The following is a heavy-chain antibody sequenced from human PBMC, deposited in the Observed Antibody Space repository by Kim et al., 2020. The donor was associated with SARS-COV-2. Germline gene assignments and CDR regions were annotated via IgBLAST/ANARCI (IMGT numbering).Heavy chain of an antibody. Sequence: GGSLRLSCAASGFTFSSYSMNWVRQAAGKGLEWISYIDSSSSTIHYADSVKGRFIISRDNAKNSLYLQMNSLRDEDTAVYYCARDFSDPEYSSSWYRLGAFDMWGQGTLVTVSS. CDR2: IDSSSSTI. J-gene: IGHJ3*02. CDR1: GFTFSSYS. V-gene: IGHV3-48*02. D-gene: IGHD6-13*01. CDR3: ARDFSDPEYSSSWYRLGAFDM.